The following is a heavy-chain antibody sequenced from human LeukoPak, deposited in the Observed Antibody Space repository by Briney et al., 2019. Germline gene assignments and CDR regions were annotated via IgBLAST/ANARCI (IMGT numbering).Heavy chain of an antibody. CDR1: GFTFSSYA. Sequence: PGGSLRLSCAASGFTFSSYAMSWVRQAPGKGLEWVSAISGSGGSTYYADSVKGGFPISRDNSKNTLYLQMNSLRAEDTAVYYCAKFQGSPGYSSSWSDNWFDPWGQGTLVTVSS. CDR2: ISGSGGST. CDR3: AKFQGSPGYSSSWSDNWFDP. V-gene: IGHV3-23*01. D-gene: IGHD6-13*01. J-gene: IGHJ5*02.